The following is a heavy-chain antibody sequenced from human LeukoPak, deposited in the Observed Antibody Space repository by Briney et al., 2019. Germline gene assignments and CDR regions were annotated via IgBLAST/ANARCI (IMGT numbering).Heavy chain of an antibody. Sequence: GGSLRLSCAASGFTFSSYWMHWVRQAPGKGLVWVSRINSDGSSTTYADSVKGRFTISRDNAKNTLYLQMNSLRAEDTAMYYCARVFSGWYFYFDSWGQGTLVTASS. CDR3: ARVFSGWYFYFDS. V-gene: IGHV3-74*01. CDR2: INSDGSST. D-gene: IGHD6-19*01. J-gene: IGHJ4*02. CDR1: GFTFSSYW.